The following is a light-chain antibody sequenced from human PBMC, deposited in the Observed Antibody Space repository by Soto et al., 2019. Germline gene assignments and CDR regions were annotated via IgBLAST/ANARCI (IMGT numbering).Light chain of an antibody. J-gene: IGKJ1*01. Sequence: EIVLTQSPGTLSLSPGERVTLSCRASQSVSSNSLAWYQHKPGQAPRLLIYGVSSRATAIPDRFSGSGSGTDFTLTISRLEPEDFAVYYCQQYGSSPWTFGQGTKVDIK. CDR2: GVS. CDR3: QQYGSSPWT. V-gene: IGKV3-20*01. CDR1: QSVSSNS.